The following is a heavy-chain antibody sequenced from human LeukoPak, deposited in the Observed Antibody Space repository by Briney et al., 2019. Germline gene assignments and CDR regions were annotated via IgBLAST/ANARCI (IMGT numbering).Heavy chain of an antibody. D-gene: IGHD2-15*01. CDR1: GFTFSSYS. J-gene: IGHJ6*03. Sequence: GGSLRLSCAASGFTFSSYSMNWVRQAPGKGLEWVSSISSSSSYIYYADLVKGRFTISRDNAKNSLYLQMNSLRAEDTAVYYCAREQRGYCSGGSCYSHYYYYYMDVWGKGTTVTVSS. CDR2: ISSSSSYI. V-gene: IGHV3-21*01. CDR3: AREQRGYCSGGSCYSHYYYYYMDV.